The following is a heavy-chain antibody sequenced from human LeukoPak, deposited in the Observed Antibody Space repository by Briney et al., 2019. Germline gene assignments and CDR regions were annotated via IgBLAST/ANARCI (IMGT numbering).Heavy chain of an antibody. V-gene: IGHV4-59*12. D-gene: IGHD6-13*01. J-gene: IGHJ4*02. CDR1: GGSISSYY. Sequence: SETLSLSCTASGGSISSYYWSWIRQPPGKGLEWIGYVYYSGSTNYNPSLQSRVTISVDTSKNQFSLWLSSVTAADTAVYYCARDGEGQQLGIWGEGTLVTVSS. CDR2: VYYSGST. CDR3: ARDGEGQQLGI.